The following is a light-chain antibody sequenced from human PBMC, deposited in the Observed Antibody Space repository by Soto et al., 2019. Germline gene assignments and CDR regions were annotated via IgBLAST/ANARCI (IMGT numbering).Light chain of an antibody. V-gene: IGKV4-1*01. Sequence: DIVMTQSPDSLAVSLGERATINCKSSQSVLNSSNNKNYLVWYQQRPVQPPKLLIYWASTRESGVPDRFSRSGSVTDFSRTTSSLQAAGVAFYYCQQYYSIPRTFGQGTKVEIK. J-gene: IGKJ1*01. CDR1: QSVLNSSNNKNY. CDR2: WAS. CDR3: QQYYSIPRT.